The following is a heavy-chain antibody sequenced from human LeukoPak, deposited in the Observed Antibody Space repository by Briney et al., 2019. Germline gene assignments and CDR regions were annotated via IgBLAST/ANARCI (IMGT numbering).Heavy chain of an antibody. CDR2: MNPTSGNK. CDR1: GYIITNHD. V-gene: IGHV1-8*01. Sequence: GASVXXSCKTSGYIITNHDINWVRQAPGQGLEWMGWMNPTSGNKDYAQKFQGRVTMTSDTSMKTMYMEMSSLRSEDTAVYYCARAVATVTTRGYSYYFDFWGQGALVTVSS. CDR3: ARAVATVTTRGYSYYFDF. D-gene: IGHD4-17*01. J-gene: IGHJ4*02.